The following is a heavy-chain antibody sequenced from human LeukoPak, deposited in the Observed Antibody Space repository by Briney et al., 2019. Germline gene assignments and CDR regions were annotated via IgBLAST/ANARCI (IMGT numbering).Heavy chain of an antibody. CDR2: IYPGDSDT. Sequence: PGEPLKISCKGSGYSFTSYWIGWVRQMPGKGLEWMGIIYPGDSDTRYSPSFQGQVTISADKSISTAYLQWSSLKASDTAMYYCAFPIAAPLDAFDIWGQGTMVTVSS. CDR3: AFPIAAPLDAFDI. J-gene: IGHJ3*02. V-gene: IGHV5-51*01. CDR1: GYSFTSYW. D-gene: IGHD6-6*01.